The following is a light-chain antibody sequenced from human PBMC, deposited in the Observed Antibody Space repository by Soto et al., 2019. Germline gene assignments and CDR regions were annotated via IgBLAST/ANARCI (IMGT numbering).Light chain of an antibody. J-gene: IGKJ4*01. CDR3: QKYNSDPLT. V-gene: IGKV1-39*01. CDR1: QRISSY. CDR2: AAS. Sequence: DIQMTQSPSSLSASVGDRVTITCRASQRISSYLNWYQQKPGKDPKLLIYAASSLQSGVPSSFSGSGSGTDFTLTISSLKPEDVETYYCQKYNSDPLTFGGGTKVDIK.